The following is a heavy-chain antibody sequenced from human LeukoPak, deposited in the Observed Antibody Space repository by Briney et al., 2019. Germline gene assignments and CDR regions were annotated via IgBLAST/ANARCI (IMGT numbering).Heavy chain of an antibody. CDR1: GYTFTSYY. Sequence: ASVTVSCKASGYTFTSYYIHWVRQAPGQGLEWMGIINPRGGSTSYAQKFQGRVTMTRDTSTSTVYMELSSLRSEDTAVYYCARDTGTTGSSDYWGQGTLVTVSS. CDR3: ARDTGTTGSSDY. D-gene: IGHD1-7*01. J-gene: IGHJ4*02. CDR2: INPRGGST. V-gene: IGHV1-46*01.